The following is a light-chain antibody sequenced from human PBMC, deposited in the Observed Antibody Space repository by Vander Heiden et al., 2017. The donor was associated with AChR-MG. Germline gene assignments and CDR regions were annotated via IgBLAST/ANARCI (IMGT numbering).Light chain of an antibody. CDR1: QSVSSSY. CDR2: GAS. CDR3: HQDCSSFT. Sequence: EIVLTQSPGTLSLSPGERATLSCRASQSVSSSYLAWYQQKPGQAPRLLIYGASSRANGIPDRFSGSGSGKDFTLTSSRLEHEDFAVYYWHQDCSSFTFGHGTKVDIK. V-gene: IGKV3-20*01. J-gene: IGKJ3*01.